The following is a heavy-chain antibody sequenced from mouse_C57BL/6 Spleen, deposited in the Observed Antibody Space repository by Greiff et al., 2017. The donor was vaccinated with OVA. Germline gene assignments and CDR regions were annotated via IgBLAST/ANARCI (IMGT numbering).Heavy chain of an antibody. D-gene: IGHD2-5*01. Sequence: EVQLVESGGDLVKPGGSLKLSCAASGFTFSSYGMSWVRQTPDKRLEWVATISSGGSYPYYPDSVKGRFTISRDHAKNTLYLQMRSLKSEDTAMYYCARHENSKWYFDVWGTGTTVTVSS. CDR3: ARHENSKWYFDV. CDR2: ISSGGSYP. J-gene: IGHJ1*03. V-gene: IGHV5-6*01. CDR1: GFTFSSYG.